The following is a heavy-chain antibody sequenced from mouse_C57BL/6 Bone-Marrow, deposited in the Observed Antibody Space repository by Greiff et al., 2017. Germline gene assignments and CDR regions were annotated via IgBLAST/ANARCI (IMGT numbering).Heavy chain of an antibody. CDR2: IYPRSGNT. Sequence: QVQLKESGAELARPGASVKLSCKASGYTFTSYGISWVKQRTGQGLEWIGEIYPRSGNTYYNEKFKGKATLTADKSSSTAYMELRSLTSEDSAVYFCARVTTSYYYAMDYWGQGTSVTVSS. V-gene: IGHV1-81*01. D-gene: IGHD2-2*01. CDR3: ARVTTSYYYAMDY. CDR1: GYTFTSYG. J-gene: IGHJ4*01.